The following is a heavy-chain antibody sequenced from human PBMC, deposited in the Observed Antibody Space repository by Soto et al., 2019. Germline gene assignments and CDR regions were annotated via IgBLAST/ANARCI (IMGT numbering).Heavy chain of an antibody. V-gene: IGHV3-11*01. Sequence: QEQLVESGGGLVKPGGSLRLSCAASGFIFNDYYMSWIRQAPGKGLEWVAYIGSGASTISYADSVKGRFTISRDNTKNLLYLQMNSLRAEDTAVYYCARDLKAVVNHIHYNHYGLDVWGQGTTVTVSS. CDR3: ARDLKAVVNHIHYNHYGLDV. D-gene: IGHD3-22*01. CDR1: GFIFNDYY. CDR2: IGSGASTI. J-gene: IGHJ6*02.